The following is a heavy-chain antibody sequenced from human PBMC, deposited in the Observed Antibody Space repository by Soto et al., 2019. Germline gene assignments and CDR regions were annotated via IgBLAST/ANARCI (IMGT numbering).Heavy chain of an antibody. V-gene: IGHV4-30-2*01. J-gene: IGHJ6*02. D-gene: IGHD5-12*01. Sequence: SETLSLTCAVSGDSTSSGGYSWTWIRQPPGKGLEWIGHIYQSGSTLYNPSLESRVAISVDKSKNLFSLDLSSVTAADTAVYYCARRRGFPYYYGMYVWGQGTTVTVSS. CDR2: IYQSGST. CDR1: GDSTSSGGYS. CDR3: ARRRGFPYYYGMYV.